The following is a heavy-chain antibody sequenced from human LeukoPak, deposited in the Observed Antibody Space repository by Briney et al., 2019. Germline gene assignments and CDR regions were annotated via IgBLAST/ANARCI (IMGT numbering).Heavy chain of an antibody. Sequence: PGGSLRLSCAASGFTFSSYSMNWVRQAPGKELEWVSSISSSSRYIYYADSVKGRFTISRDNAKNSLYLQMNSLRAEDTAVYYCARAYSSSSTPYYYYYMDVWGKGTTVTVSS. J-gene: IGHJ6*03. CDR2: ISSSSRYI. CDR1: GFTFSSYS. V-gene: IGHV3-21*01. D-gene: IGHD6-6*01. CDR3: ARAYSSSSTPYYYYYMDV.